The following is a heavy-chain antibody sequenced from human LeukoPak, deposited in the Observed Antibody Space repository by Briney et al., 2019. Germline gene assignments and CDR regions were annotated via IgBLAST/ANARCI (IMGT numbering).Heavy chain of an antibody. V-gene: IGHV1-18*01. Sequence: ASVKVSCKASGYTFTSYGISWVRQAPGQGLEWMGWISAYNGNTNYAQKLQGRVTMTTDTSTSTAYMELRSLRSDDTAVYYCARDLAPYNWNYALDYWGQGTLVTVSS. J-gene: IGHJ4*02. CDR1: GYTFTSYG. CDR3: ARDLAPYNWNYALDY. CDR2: ISAYNGNT. D-gene: IGHD1-7*01.